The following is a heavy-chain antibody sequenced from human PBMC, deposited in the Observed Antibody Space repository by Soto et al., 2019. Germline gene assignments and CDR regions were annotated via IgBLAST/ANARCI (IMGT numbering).Heavy chain of an antibody. CDR2: TRNKANSYNT. CDR3: SSAIVVTGLNY. CDR1: GFTFSDHY. D-gene: IGHD5-12*01. V-gene: IGHV3-72*01. Sequence: EVQLVESGGGLVQPGGSLRLSCAASGFTFSDHYMDWVRQAPGKGLEWVGRTRNKANSYNTEYDAYVKGRFTISRDDSKNTLYLQMNSLNTEDTAVYYCSSAIVVTGLNYWGQGTLVTASS. J-gene: IGHJ4*02.